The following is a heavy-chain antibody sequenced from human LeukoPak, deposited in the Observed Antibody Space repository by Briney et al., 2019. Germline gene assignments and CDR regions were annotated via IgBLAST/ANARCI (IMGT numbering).Heavy chain of an antibody. CDR1: GGSISIYY. CDR3: AGEGREIVVVPPAIADY. Sequence: SETLSLTCTVSGGSISIYYWSWIRQPPGKGLEWIGYVYYSGSTYYNPSLKSRVTISVDTSKNQFSPKLSSVTAADTAVYYCAGEGREIVVVPPAIADYWGQGTLVTVSS. J-gene: IGHJ4*02. CDR2: VYYSGST. V-gene: IGHV4-59*04. D-gene: IGHD2-2*01.